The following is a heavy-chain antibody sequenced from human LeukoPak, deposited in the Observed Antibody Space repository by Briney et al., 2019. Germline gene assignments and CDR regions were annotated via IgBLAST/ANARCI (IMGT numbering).Heavy chain of an antibody. V-gene: IGHV1-69*04. D-gene: IGHD3-9*01. Sequence: SVKVSCKASGGTFSSYAISWVRQAPGQGLEWMGRIIPILGIANYAQKFQGRVTITADESTSTAYMELSSLRSEDTAVYYCARDTYHYDILTGYYTFDWFDPWGQGTLVTVSS. CDR1: GGTFSSYA. CDR2: IIPILGIA. CDR3: ARDTYHYDILTGYYTFDWFDP. J-gene: IGHJ5*02.